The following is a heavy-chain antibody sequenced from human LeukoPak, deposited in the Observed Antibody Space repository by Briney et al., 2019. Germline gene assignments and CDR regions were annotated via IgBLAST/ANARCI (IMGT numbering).Heavy chain of an antibody. CDR2: IYYSGST. D-gene: IGHD1-26*01. V-gene: IGHV4-59*01. CDR3: ARALGEYDY. CDR1: GGSISSYY. Sequence: SETLSLTCTVSGGSISSYYWSWIRQPPGKGLEWIGYIYYSGSTNYNPSLKSRVTISVNTSKNQFSLKLSSVTAADTAVYYCARALGEYDYWGQGTLVTVSS. J-gene: IGHJ4*02.